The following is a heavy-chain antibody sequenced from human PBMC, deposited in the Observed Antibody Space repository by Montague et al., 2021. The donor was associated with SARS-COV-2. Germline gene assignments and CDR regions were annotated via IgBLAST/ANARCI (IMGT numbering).Heavy chain of an antibody. CDR2: VYYSRSS. D-gene: IGHD1-26*01. CDR1: GDSVSHDF. V-gene: IGHV4-59*02. J-gene: IGHJ4*02. CDR3: VRDPAPSGSGTFYDY. Sequence: SETLSLTSTLSGDSVSHDFCTWIRQPPGKGLEWIGYVYYSRSSSXNPSLRGRVSIAVDTSKNQFSLRLSTVTAADTAIYYCVRDPAPSGSGTFYDYWGQGTLVAVSS.